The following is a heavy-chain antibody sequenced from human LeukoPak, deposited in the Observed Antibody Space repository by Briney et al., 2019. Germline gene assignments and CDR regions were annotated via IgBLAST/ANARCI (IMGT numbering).Heavy chain of an antibody. J-gene: IGHJ4*02. CDR2: INWNGGDT. V-gene: IGHV3-20*04. CDR1: GFTFDDYA. CDR3: ARVKGGATTDY. Sequence: GGSLRLSCAASGFTFDDYAMNWVRQGPGKGLEWVSGINWNGGDTGYADSVRGRFTISRDNAKNSLHLQMSSLTVEDTAFYYCARVKGGATTDYWGQGTLVTVSS. D-gene: IGHD1-26*01.